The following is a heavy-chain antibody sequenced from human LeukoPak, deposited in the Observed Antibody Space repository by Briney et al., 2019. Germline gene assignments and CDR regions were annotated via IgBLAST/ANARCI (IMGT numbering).Heavy chain of an antibody. D-gene: IGHD6-19*01. CDR3: ARDFQWLALEALDY. J-gene: IGHJ4*02. Sequence: GGSLRRSCEASGFTFSSYWMHWVRQAPGKGLVWVSRINSDGSSASYADSVKGRFTISRDNAKNTVFLQMNSLRAEDTAVYYCARDFQWLALEALDYWGQGTLVTVSS. CDR1: GFTFSSYW. CDR2: INSDGSSA. V-gene: IGHV3-74*01.